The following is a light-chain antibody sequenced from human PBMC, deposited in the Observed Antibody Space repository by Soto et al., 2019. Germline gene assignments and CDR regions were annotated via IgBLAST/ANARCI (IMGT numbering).Light chain of an antibody. J-gene: IGKJ4*01. V-gene: IGKV3-15*01. CDR1: QSVGTN. CDR2: GVS. Sequence: ERVMTQSPVTLSVSPGESVTLSCRASQSVGTNLAWYQQKPGQAPSLLIYGVSTRATGIPTRFSGSGSGRQFTLTISSLQSEDFAVYYCQPYNNWPLTFGGGTKVDIK. CDR3: QPYNNWPLT.